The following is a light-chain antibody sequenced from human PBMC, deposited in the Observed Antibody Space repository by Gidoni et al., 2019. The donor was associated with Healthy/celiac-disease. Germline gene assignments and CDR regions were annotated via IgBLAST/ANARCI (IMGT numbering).Light chain of an antibody. Sequence: DIVLTPSPATLSLSPGERATLSCRASQSVSSYLAWYQQKPGQAPRLLIYDASNRATGIPARFSGSGSGTDFTLTISSLEPEDFAVYYCQQRSNWPPSTFGPGTKVDIK. V-gene: IGKV3-11*01. CDR1: QSVSSY. CDR3: QQRSNWPPST. CDR2: DAS. J-gene: IGKJ3*01.